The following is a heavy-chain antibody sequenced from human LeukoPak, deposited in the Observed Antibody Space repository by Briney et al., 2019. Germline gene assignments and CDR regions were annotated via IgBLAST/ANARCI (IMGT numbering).Heavy chain of an antibody. V-gene: IGHV1-69*06. D-gene: IGHD2-21*02. CDR2: IIPIFGTA. Sequence: GASVKVSCKASGGTFSSYAISWVRQAPGQGLEWMGGIIPIFGTANYAQKFQGRVTITADKSTSTAYMELSSLRSEDTAVYYCARGPPVVVTAYGAFDIWGQGTMVTVSS. CDR3: ARGPPVVVTAYGAFDI. CDR1: GGTFSSYA. J-gene: IGHJ3*02.